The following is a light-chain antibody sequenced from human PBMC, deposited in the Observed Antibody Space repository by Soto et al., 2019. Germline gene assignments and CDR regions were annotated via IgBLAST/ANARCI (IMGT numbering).Light chain of an antibody. CDR3: QVWDSSSEHAV. CDR2: DVS. Sequence: SYELTQPPSVSVAPGQTAKITCGGNNIRSKSVHWYQQKPGQAPVLDIYDVSDRPSGIPERFSGSNSGNTATLTISGVEVGDEADYYCQVWDSSSEHAVFGGGTQLTVL. V-gene: IGLV3-21*02. J-gene: IGLJ7*01. CDR1: NIRSKS.